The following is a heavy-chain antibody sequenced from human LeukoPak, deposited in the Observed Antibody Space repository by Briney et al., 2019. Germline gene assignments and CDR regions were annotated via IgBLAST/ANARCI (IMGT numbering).Heavy chain of an antibody. CDR1: VFTFSNAW. V-gene: IGHV3-15*07. Sequence: GGSLRLPCAASVFTFSNAWMNWVRQAPGKGLEWVGRIKSKTDGGTTDYAAPVKGRFTISRDDSKNTLYLQMNSLKTEDTAVYYCTTGRLVGATTDYWGQGTLVTVSS. CDR3: TTGRLVGATTDY. CDR2: IKSKTDGGTT. J-gene: IGHJ4*02. D-gene: IGHD1-26*01.